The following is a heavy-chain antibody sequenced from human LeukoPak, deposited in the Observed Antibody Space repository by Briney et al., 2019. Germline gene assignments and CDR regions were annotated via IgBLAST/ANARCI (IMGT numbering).Heavy chain of an antibody. Sequence: PSETLSLTCTVSGGSISSYYWTWIRQPPGKGLEWIGNIYHTGNTNYNPSLKNRGTISVDTSKNQFSLKLSPVTAADAAVYYCARVPWDGYNYYFDYWGQGTLVTVSS. CDR2: IYHTGNT. J-gene: IGHJ4*02. CDR3: ARVPWDGYNYYFDY. V-gene: IGHV4-59*01. D-gene: IGHD5-24*01. CDR1: GGSISSYY.